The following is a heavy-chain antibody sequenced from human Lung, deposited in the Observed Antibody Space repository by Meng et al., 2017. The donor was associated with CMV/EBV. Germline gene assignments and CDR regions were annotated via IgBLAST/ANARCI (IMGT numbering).Heavy chain of an antibody. CDR3: ARGREMVVVPAGSGCWVDP. D-gene: IGHD2-2*01. Sequence: LXXVVFGGLFSGYYWSWIRQPQGKGLEWIGEINHSGSTNYTPSLKSRVTISVDTSKNQFSLKLSSVNAADTAVYYCARGREMVVVPAGSGCWVDPWGQGTXVTVSS. CDR2: INHSGST. V-gene: IGHV4-34*01. J-gene: IGHJ5*02. CDR1: GGLFSGYY.